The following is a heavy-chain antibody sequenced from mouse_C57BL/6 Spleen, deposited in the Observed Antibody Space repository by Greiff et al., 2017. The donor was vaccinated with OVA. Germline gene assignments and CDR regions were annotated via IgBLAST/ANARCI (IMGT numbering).Heavy chain of an antibody. D-gene: IGHD2-10*02. J-gene: IGHJ4*01. CDR2: INPSNGGT. Sequence: QVQLKQPGTELVKPGASVKLSCKASGYTFTSYWMHWVKQRPGQGLEWIGNINPSNGGTNYNEKFKSKATLTVDKSSSTAYMQLSSLTSEDSAVYYCAREGISSIAYYYAMDYWGQGTSVTVSS. V-gene: IGHV1-53*01. CDR1: GYTFTSYW. CDR3: AREGISSIAYYYAMDY.